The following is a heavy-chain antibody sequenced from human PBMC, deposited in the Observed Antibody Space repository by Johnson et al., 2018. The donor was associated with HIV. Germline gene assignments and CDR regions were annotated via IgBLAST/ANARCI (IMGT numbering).Heavy chain of an antibody. J-gene: IGHJ3*02. CDR1: GFTFSSYA. D-gene: IGHD4-17*01. CDR2: ISYDGSNK. V-gene: IGHV3-30*04. Sequence: QVQLVESGGGVVQPGRSLRLSCAASGFTFSSYAIHWVRQAPGKGLEWVAVISYDGSNKYYADSVKGRFTIYRGNSKNTLYLQMNRLRAADTAVYYCARSVHDYGDYLWGRDAFDIWCQGTMVTGSS. CDR3: ARSVHDYGDYLWGRDAFDI.